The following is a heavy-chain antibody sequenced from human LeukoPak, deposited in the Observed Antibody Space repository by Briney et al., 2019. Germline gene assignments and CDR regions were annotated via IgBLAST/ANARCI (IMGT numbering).Heavy chain of an antibody. CDR2: ISISSSTI. CDR3: AKAYSYGSPYFDY. CDR1: GFALSNYI. V-gene: IGHV3-48*04. J-gene: IGHJ4*02. Sequence: GGSLRLSCGASGFALSNYIMNWVRQAPGKGLEWISYISISSSTIYYRDSVKGRFTISRDNAKNSLYLQMNSLRAEDTALYYCAKAYSYGSPYFDYWGQGTLVTVSS. D-gene: IGHD5-18*01.